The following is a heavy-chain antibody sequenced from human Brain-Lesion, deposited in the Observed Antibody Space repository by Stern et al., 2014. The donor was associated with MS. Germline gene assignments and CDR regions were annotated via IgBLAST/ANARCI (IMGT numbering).Heavy chain of an antibody. J-gene: IGHJ4*02. Sequence: QVPLQASGPGLVKPSQTLSLTCTVSGGSISSGDNYWSWIRQPPGKGPEXLGYIHYSGGTYFNPSLKSRATISADTSKNQFSLKLNSMTAADTAVYYCARVPDYGDAFFDYWGQGILVTVSS. CDR1: GGSISSGDNY. CDR2: IHYSGGT. D-gene: IGHD4-17*01. CDR3: ARVPDYGDAFFDY. V-gene: IGHV4-30-4*01.